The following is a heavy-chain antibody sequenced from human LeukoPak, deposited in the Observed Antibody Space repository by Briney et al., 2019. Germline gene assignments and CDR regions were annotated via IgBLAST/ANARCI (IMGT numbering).Heavy chain of an antibody. D-gene: IGHD6-19*01. CDR2: IKSDGSSI. Sequence: GGSLRLSCAASGFTFSSHWMHWVRQAPGKGLVWVSRIKSDGSSISYADSVKGRFTISRDNAKNTLYLQMNSLRAEDTALYYCARAYKDRSLAGKKEFFQHWGQGTLVTVSS. CDR1: GFTFSSHW. J-gene: IGHJ1*01. V-gene: IGHV3-74*01. CDR3: ARAYKDRSLAGKKEFFQH.